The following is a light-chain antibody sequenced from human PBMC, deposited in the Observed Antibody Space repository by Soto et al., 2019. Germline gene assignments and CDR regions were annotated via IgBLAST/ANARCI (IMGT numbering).Light chain of an antibody. V-gene: IGKV2-24*01. CDR2: EIS. CDR3: MQTTQSWT. Sequence: DIVMTHTPVSAPVTLGQPASISCRSSHSLEHSDGNTYLSWLHQRPGQPPRLLISEISKRFSGAADIFSGSGAGTDFTLKSSQPEPEEVVVYCCMQTTQSWTFGQGTKVAIE. CDR1: HSLEHSDGNTY. J-gene: IGKJ1*01.